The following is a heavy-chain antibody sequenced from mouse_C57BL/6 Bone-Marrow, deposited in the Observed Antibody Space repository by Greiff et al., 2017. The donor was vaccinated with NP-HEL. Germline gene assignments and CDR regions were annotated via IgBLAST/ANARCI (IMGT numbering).Heavy chain of an antibody. J-gene: IGHJ2*01. V-gene: IGHV1-4*01. Sequence: VQLQQSGAELARPGASVKMSCKASGYTFTSYTMHWVKQRPGQGLEWIGYINPSSGYTKYNQKFKDKATLTADKSSSTAYMQLSSLTSEDSAVYYCARRKAGRGPFDYCGQGTTLTVSS. CDR3: ARRKAGRGPFDY. D-gene: IGHD4-1*01. CDR2: INPSSGYT. CDR1: GYTFTSYT.